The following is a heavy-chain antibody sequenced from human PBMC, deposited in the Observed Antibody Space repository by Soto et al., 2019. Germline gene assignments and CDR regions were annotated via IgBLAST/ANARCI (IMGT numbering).Heavy chain of an antibody. CDR3: AGLAVAGNYYYGMDV. V-gene: IGHV4-31*09. CDR2: IYYSGST. D-gene: IGHD6-19*01. J-gene: IGHJ6*02. Sequence: SETLSLTCTVSGGSISSGGYYCSLIRQHPGKGLEWIGYIYYSGSTYYNPSLKSRVTISVDKSKNQFSLKLSSVTAADTAVYYCAGLAVAGNYYYGMDVWGQGTTVTVSS. CDR1: GGSISSGGYY.